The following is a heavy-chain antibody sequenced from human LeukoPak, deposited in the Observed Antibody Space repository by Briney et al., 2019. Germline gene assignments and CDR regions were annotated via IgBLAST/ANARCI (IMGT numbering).Heavy chain of an antibody. J-gene: IGHJ4*02. Sequence: SETLSLTCAVYGGSFSAYYWSWIRQPPGRGLEWIGYIYFRGDTKYNPSLKSRVTISVDTSKNQFSLKMSSVTAADTAVYYCARHPYSNFVLDYWGQGTQVIVSS. D-gene: IGHD4-11*01. CDR1: GGSFSAYY. V-gene: IGHV4-59*08. CDR3: ARHPYSNFVLDY. CDR2: IYFRGDT.